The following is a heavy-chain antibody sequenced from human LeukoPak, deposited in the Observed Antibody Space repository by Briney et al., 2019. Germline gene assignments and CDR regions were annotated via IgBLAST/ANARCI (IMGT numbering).Heavy chain of an antibody. CDR2: MNIDSGNT. D-gene: IGHD1-1*01. Sequence: GASVKVSCKASGYTFASHDIHWVRQATGQGLEWMGWMNIDSGNTGYAEKFQGRVTMTRNTSTTTANMELSSLTSEDTAVYYRVRGSRRGKDSWGQGTLVTVSS. J-gene: IGHJ4*02. CDR1: GYTFASHD. V-gene: IGHV1-8*01. CDR3: VRGSRRGKDS.